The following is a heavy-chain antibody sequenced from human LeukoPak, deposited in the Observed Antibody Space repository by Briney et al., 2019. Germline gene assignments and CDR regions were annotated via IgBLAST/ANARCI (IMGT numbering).Heavy chain of an antibody. CDR3: ARSPTLLFDY. Sequence: PSETLSLTCAVYGGSFSGYYWSWIRQPQGKGLEWIGEINHSGSTNYNPSLKSRVTISVDTSKNQFSLKLSSVIAADTAVYYCARSPTLLFDYWGQGTLVTVSS. V-gene: IGHV4-34*01. CDR1: GGSFSGYY. J-gene: IGHJ4*02. CDR2: INHSGST.